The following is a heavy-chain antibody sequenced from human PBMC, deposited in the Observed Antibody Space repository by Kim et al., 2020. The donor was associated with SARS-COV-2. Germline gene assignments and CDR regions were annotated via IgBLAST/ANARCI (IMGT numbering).Heavy chain of an antibody. CDR2: MSSSGDYT. CDR3: ARDTFSSTWNEYFHH. V-gene: IGHV3-23*01. Sequence: GGSLRLSCAASGFTFSTSAMTWVRQAPGKGLECVSGMSSSGDYTYYADSVKGRFTISRDNSKNTLYLQMNSLRAEDTAVYYCARDTFSSTWNEYFHHWG. D-gene: IGHD6-6*01. J-gene: IGHJ1*01. CDR1: GFTFSTSA.